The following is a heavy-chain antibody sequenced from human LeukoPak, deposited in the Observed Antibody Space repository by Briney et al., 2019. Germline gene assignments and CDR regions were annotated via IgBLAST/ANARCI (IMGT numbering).Heavy chain of an antibody. CDR3: ARGNGASYYDFWSGYYFAPYYYYMDV. J-gene: IGHJ6*03. D-gene: IGHD3-3*01. V-gene: IGHV1-8*01. Sequence: GASVKVSRKASGYTFTSYDINWVRQATGQGLEWMGWMNPNSGNTGYAQKFQGRVTMTRNTSISTAYMELSSLRSEDTAVYYCARGNGASYYDFWSGYYFAPYYYYMDVWGKGTTVTVSS. CDR2: MNPNSGNT. CDR1: GYTFTSYD.